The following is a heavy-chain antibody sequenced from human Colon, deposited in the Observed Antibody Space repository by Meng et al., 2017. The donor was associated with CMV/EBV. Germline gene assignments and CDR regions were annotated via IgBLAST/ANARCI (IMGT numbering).Heavy chain of an antibody. CDR3: FGYNYGSGAEYFHH. CDR1: GNTFTYRD. D-gene: IGHD5-18*01. V-gene: IGHV1-45*02. CDR2: ITPFSGNT. Sequence: ASGNTFTYRDLHWVRHAPGQALEWMGWITPFSGNTNYAQKFQARVTITWGRSMSTAYMELSSLRSEDTAMFYCFGYNYGSGAEYFHHWGQGTLVTVSS. J-gene: IGHJ1*01.